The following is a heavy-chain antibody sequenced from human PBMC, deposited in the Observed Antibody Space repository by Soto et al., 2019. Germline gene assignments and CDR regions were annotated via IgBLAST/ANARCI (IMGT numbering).Heavy chain of an antibody. CDR1: GYTFTSYG. Sequence: QVQLVQSGAEVKKPGASVKVSCKASGYTFTSYGISWVRQAPGQGLEWMGWISAYNGNTNYAQKLQGGVTMTTDTSTSTAYMELRSLRSDDTAVYYCARVPPTIRGSKLPTEYFQHWGQGTLVTVSS. V-gene: IGHV1-18*01. D-gene: IGHD1-7*01. CDR2: ISAYNGNT. CDR3: ARVPPTIRGSKLPTEYFQH. J-gene: IGHJ1*01.